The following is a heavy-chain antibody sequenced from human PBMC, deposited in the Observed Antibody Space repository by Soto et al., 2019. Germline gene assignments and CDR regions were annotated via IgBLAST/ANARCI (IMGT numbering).Heavy chain of an antibody. V-gene: IGHV1-8*01. Sequence: SVKVSCKASGYTFTSYDINWVRQATGQGLEWMGWMNPNSGNTGYAQKFQGRVTMTRNTSISTAYMELSSLRSEDTAVYYCARGQLRYFDWLEPYGMDVWGQGTTVTVSS. CDR1: GYTFTSYD. D-gene: IGHD3-9*01. CDR3: ARGQLRYFDWLEPYGMDV. CDR2: MNPNSGNT. J-gene: IGHJ6*02.